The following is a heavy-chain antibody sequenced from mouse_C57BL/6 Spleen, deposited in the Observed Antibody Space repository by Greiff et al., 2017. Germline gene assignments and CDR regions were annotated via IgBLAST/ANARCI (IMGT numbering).Heavy chain of an antibody. CDR2: ISSGSSTI. V-gene: IGHV5-17*01. Sequence: VQLKESGGGLVKPGGSLKLSCAASGFTFSDYGMHWVRQAPEKGLEWVAYISSGSSTIYYADTVKGRFTISRDNAKNTLFLQMTSLRSEDTAMYYCANIYYGNYEAMDYWGQGTSVTVSS. D-gene: IGHD2-1*01. CDR3: ANIYYGNYEAMDY. J-gene: IGHJ4*01. CDR1: GFTFSDYG.